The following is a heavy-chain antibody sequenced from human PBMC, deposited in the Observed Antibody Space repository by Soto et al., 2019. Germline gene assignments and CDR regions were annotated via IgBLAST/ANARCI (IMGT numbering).Heavy chain of an antibody. CDR3: ARGNDWKSSTFDI. CDR2: VYYSGGT. CDR1: GGSLTDHY. Sequence: QVQLQESGPGLVKPSETLSLTCTVAGGSLTDHYWNWFRQSPGKGLHWIGYVYYSGGTNYNPSLKSRVTMSVDTSKNQFSLYLRSVTAADTAVYYCARGNDWKSSTFDIWGQGTRVSVSS. V-gene: IGHV4-59*11. D-gene: IGHD2-21*01. J-gene: IGHJ3*02.